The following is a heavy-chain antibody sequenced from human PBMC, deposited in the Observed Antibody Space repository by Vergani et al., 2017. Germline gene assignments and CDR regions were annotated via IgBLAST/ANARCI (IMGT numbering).Heavy chain of an antibody. V-gene: IGHV1-2*02. Sequence: QVQLVQSGAEVKKPGASVKVSCKASGYTFTGYYMHWVRQAPGQGLEWMGWINPNSGGTNYAQKFQGRVTMTRDTSISTAYMELSRLRSDDTAVYYCARAFSEIDFFLPVDYWGQGTLVTVSS. D-gene: IGHD3-9*01. CDR2: INPNSGGT. CDR3: ARAFSEIDFFLPVDY. J-gene: IGHJ4*02. CDR1: GYTFTGYY.